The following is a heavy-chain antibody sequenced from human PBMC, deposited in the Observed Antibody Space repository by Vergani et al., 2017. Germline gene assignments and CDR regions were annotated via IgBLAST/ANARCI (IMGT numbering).Heavy chain of an antibody. CDR1: GGTFSSYA. V-gene: IGHV1-69*04. J-gene: IGHJ4*02. Sequence: QVQLVQSGAEVKKPGSSVKVSCKASGGTFSSYAISWVRQAPGQGLEWMGIINPSGGSTSYAPKLQGRVTMTTDTSTSTAYMELRSLRSDDTAVYYCARDPRIVGALDYWGQGTLVTVSS. CDR2: INPSGGST. CDR3: ARDPRIVGALDY. D-gene: IGHD1-26*01.